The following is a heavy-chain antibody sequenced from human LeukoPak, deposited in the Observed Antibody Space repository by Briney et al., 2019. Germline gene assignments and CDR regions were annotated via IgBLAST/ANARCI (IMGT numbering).Heavy chain of an antibody. V-gene: IGHV1-2*02. J-gene: IGHJ4*02. CDR3: APVGGPAADTGQKPPRY. D-gene: IGHD6-13*01. Sequence: ASVKVSCKASGYTFTGYYMHWVRQAPGQGLEWMGWINPNSGGTNYAQKFQGRVTMTRDTSISAAYMEVSSLRSDDTAVYYCAPVGGPAADTGQKPPRYWGQGTLVTASS. CDR2: INPNSGGT. CDR1: GYTFTGYY.